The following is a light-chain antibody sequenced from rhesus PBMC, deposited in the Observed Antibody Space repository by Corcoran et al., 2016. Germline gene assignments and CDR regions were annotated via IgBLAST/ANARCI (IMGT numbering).Light chain of an antibody. CDR3: QQYSNWPT. CDR1: QSVSSS. V-gene: IGKV3-42*03. CDR2: GAS. J-gene: IGKJ4*01. Sequence: EIVMTQSPATLSLSPGERATLSCRASQSVSSSLAWYHEKPGQAPRLLIYGASSRATGIPDRFRGSGSGTEFPLTISSLEPEDFSVYYCQQYSNWPTFGGGTKVEIK.